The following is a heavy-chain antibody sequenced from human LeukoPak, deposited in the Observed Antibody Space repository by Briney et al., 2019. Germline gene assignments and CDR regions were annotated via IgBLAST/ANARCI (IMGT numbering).Heavy chain of an antibody. Sequence: SVKVSCKASGGTFSSYAISCVRQAPGQGLEWMGGIIPIFGTANYAQKFQGRVTITADKSTSTAYMELSSLRSEDTAVYYCATIPTTYYYDSSGLDAFDIWGQGTMVTVSS. V-gene: IGHV1-69*06. CDR2: IIPIFGTA. J-gene: IGHJ3*02. D-gene: IGHD3-22*01. CDR1: GGTFSSYA. CDR3: ATIPTTYYYDSSGLDAFDI.